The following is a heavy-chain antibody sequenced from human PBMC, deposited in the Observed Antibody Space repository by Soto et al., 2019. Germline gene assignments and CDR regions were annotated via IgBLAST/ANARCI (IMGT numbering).Heavy chain of an antibody. CDR2: IYYRGST. D-gene: IGHD1-26*01. Sequence: PSETLSLTCNVSGGSIIGYYCSCVRQSPGKGLEYIGYIYYRGSTNYNSSLKSRVTMSVDTSRNQFSLKMNSVTAADTAVYYCARQQLLPFYYALDVWGQGTTVTVSS. V-gene: IGHV4-59*01. CDR3: ARQQLLPFYYALDV. J-gene: IGHJ6*02. CDR1: GGSIIGYY.